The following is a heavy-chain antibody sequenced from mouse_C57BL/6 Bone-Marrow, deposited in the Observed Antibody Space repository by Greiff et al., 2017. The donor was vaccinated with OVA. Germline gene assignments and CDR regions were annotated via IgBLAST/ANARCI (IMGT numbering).Heavy chain of an antibody. D-gene: IGHD4-1*01. J-gene: IGHJ1*03. CDR1: GYAFTNYL. CDR3: ASGIGV. CDR2: INPGSGGT. Sequence: VQLQQSGAELVRPGTSVKVSCKASGYAFTNYLIEWVKQRPGQGLEWIGVINPGSGGTNYNEKFKGKATLTADKSSSTAYMQLSSLTSEDAAVYFCASGIGVGGTGTTVTVSA. V-gene: IGHV1-54*01.